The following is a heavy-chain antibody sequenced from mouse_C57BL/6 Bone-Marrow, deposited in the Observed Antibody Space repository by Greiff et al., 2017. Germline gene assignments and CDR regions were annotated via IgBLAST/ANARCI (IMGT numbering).Heavy chain of an antibody. CDR2: INPNYGTT. Sequence: VQLKESGPELVKPGASVKISCKASGYSFTDYNMNWVKQSNGKSLEWIGVINPNYGTTSYNQKFKGKATLTVDPSSSTAYMQLNSLTSEDAAVYYCAVPTDGSLWYFDVWGTGTTVTVSS. V-gene: IGHV1-39*01. J-gene: IGHJ1*03. CDR3: AVPTDGSLWYFDV. CDR1: GYSFTDYN. D-gene: IGHD1-1*01.